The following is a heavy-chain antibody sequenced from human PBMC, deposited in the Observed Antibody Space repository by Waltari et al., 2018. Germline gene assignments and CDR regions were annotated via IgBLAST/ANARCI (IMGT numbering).Heavy chain of an antibody. Sequence: EEQLVESGGGLVQPGDSLRLSCAASGFTFSTYWMNWVRQAPGKGPLWVSGSSREARDTAYADSVKGRFTISGDNAKNTLYLQMNRLRAEDTAVYYCARVARRTYRSPVPGRHYYYGMDVWGQGTTVTVSS. CDR1: GFTFSTYW. V-gene: IGHV3-74*03. CDR3: ARVARRTYRSPVPGRHYYYGMDV. J-gene: IGHJ6*02. CDR2: SSREARDT. D-gene: IGHD1-1*01.